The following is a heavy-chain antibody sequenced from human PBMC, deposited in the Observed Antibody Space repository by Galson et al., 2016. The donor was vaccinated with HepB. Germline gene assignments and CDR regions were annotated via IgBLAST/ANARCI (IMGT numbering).Heavy chain of an antibody. CDR1: GFTVRSNW. Sequence: SLRLSCAASGFTVRSNWMHWVRQAPGKGLVWVSRINRDGSDTNYADSVKGRFTISRDNARNTLYLQMSSLRAEDTAVYYCVPEGDFDYWGQGTLFTVSS. J-gene: IGHJ4*02. V-gene: IGHV3-74*01. CDR3: VPEGDFDY. CDR2: INRDGSDT. D-gene: IGHD1-14*01.